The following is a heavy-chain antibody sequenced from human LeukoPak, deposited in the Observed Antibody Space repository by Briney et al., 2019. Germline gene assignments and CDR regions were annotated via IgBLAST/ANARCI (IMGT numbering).Heavy chain of an antibody. J-gene: IGHJ4*02. CDR1: GGSFSGYY. Sequence: PSETLSLTCGVCGGSFSGYYWNWIRQPPGKGLEWIGEINHSGSTNYNPSLKSRVTISVDTSKNQFSLKLSSVTAAGTAVYYCARGVGRITLIIALDFWGQGTLVTVSS. CDR2: INHSGST. D-gene: IGHD3-22*01. CDR3: ARGVGRITLIIALDF. V-gene: IGHV4-34*01.